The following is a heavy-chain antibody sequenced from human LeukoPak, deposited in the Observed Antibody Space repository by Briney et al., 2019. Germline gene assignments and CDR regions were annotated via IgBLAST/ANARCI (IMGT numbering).Heavy chain of an antibody. CDR3: AKAYDYVWGSYRPRPYDY. D-gene: IGHD3-16*02. CDR2: ISGSGGST. Sequence: HPGGSLRLSCAASGFTFSSYAMSWVRQAPGKGLEWVSAISGSGGSTYYADSVKGRFTISRDNSKNTLYLQMNSLRAEDTAVYYCAKAYDYVWGSYRPRPYDYWGQGTTVTVSS. J-gene: IGHJ4*03. CDR1: GFTFSSYA. V-gene: IGHV3-23*01.